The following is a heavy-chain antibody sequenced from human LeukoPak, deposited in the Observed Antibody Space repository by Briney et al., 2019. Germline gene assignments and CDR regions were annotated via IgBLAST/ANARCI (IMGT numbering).Heavy chain of an antibody. Sequence: GGSLRPSCAASGFTFRSYSMNWVRQAPGKGLEWVSSINSDSNYIYYADSVQGRFTISRDNSRNTLFLQMDSLRPEDTAVYYCAKEGTARISTWCDNWGQGTLVTVSS. J-gene: IGHJ4*02. V-gene: IGHV3-21*01. D-gene: IGHD2-15*01. CDR3: AKEGTARISTWCDN. CDR1: GFTFRSYS. CDR2: INSDSNYI.